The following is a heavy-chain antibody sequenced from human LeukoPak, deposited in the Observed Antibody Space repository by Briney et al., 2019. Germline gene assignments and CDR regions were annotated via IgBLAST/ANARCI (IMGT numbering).Heavy chain of an antibody. V-gene: IGHV3-23*01. J-gene: IGHJ4*02. CDR3: AKDLYVSGSYPGY. CDR1: GFTFSSYA. D-gene: IGHD3-10*01. Sequence: GGSLRLSCAASGFTFSSYAMSWVRQAPGKGLEWVSTISGSGGSTNYADSVKGRFSIFRDNSKNTLNLQMNSLRAEDTAVYYCAKDLYVSGSYPGYWGQGTLVTVSS. CDR2: ISGSGGST.